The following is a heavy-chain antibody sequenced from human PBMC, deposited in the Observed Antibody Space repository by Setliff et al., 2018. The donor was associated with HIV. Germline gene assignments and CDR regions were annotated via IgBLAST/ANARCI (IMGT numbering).Heavy chain of an antibody. J-gene: IGHJ5*01. D-gene: IGHD3-9*01. CDR1: GYFISSGYY. CDR3: ARASSYYDILTGYSRGWFDP. CDR2: LSHSGST. Sequence: PSETLSLTCTVSGYFISSGYYWGWIRQPPGKGLEWIGSLSHSGSTDYNPSLRSRVTISVDKSKNQFSLKLSSVTAADTAVYYCARASSYYDILTGYSRGWFDPWGQGTLVTVSS. V-gene: IGHV4-38-2*02.